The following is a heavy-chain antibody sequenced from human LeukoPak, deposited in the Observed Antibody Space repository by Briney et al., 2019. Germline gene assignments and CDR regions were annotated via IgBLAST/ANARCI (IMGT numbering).Heavy chain of an antibody. J-gene: IGHJ4*02. D-gene: IGHD2-2*01. CDR3: ARGVVPAANFDY. V-gene: IGHV4-61*02. CDR1: GGSISSGSYY. CDR2: IYTSGST. Sequence: SETLSLTCTVSGGSISSGSYYWSWIRQPAGKGLEWIGRIYTSGSTNYNPSLKSRVTISVDTSKNQFSLKLSSVTAADTAVYYCARGVVPAANFDYWGQGTLVTVSS.